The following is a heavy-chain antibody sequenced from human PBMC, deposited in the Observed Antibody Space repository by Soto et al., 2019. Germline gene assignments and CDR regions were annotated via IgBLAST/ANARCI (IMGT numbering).Heavy chain of an antibody. Sequence: SEPLSLTCPISNAPVDSNTYTWAWIRQPPGKGLEWIGSIYNSGRTYYNPSLNSRVTVSVDTSKNQFSLKVTSVTAADTAVYYCARLNGYCISSSCHGHYAMDVWGQGTTVT. CDR1: NAPVDSNTYT. J-gene: IGHJ6*02. CDR2: IYNSGRT. D-gene: IGHD2-2*01. V-gene: IGHV4-39*01. CDR3: ARLNGYCISSSCHGHYAMDV.